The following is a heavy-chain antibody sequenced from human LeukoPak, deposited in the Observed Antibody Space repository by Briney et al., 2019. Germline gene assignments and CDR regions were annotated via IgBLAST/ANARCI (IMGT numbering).Heavy chain of an antibody. V-gene: IGHV3-9*01. J-gene: IGHJ6*03. CDR1: GFTFDDYA. D-gene: IGHD2-2*01. CDR2: ISWNSGSI. Sequence: GGSLRLSCAASGFTFDDYAMHWVRQAPGKGLEWVSGISWNSGSIGYADSVKGRFTISRDNAKNSLYLQMNSLRAEDTALYYCAKGGYCSSTSCYDYYYYYMDVWGKGTTVTVSS. CDR3: AKGGYCSSTSCYDYYYYYMDV.